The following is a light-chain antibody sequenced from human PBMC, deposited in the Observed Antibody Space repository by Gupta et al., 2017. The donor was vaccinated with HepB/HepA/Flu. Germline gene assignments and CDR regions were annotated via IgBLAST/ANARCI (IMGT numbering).Light chain of an antibody. V-gene: IGKV4-1*01. CDR3: QQYYSTPRT. Sequence: DMVLTHSPHSLAVSLGERATINGKSSQSVLYSSNNKNYLAWYQQKPGQPPKLLIYWASTRESGVPDRFRGSGSGTDFTLTISSLQAEDVAVYYCQQYYSTPRTFGQGTKVEIK. J-gene: IGKJ1*01. CDR2: WAS. CDR1: QSVLYSSNNKNY.